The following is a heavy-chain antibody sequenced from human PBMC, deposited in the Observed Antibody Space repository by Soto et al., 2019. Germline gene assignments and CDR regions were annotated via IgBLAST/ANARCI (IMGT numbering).Heavy chain of an antibody. J-gene: IGHJ6*02. CDR2: IGASGSPI. CDR1: GFSFSDYY. Sequence: QMQLVQSGGGLVKPGGSLRLSCAASGFSFSDYYMSWIRRAPGKGLEWVSYIGASGSPIYFGDSVKGRFSISRDNTNNSLYLQMNSLRPDDTAVYYCARGTYGMDVWVQGTTVIVSS. CDR3: ARGTYGMDV. V-gene: IGHV3-11*01. D-gene: IGHD3-10*01.